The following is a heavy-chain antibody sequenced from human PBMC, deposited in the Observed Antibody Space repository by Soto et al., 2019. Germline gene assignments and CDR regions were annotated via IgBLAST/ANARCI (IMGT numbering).Heavy chain of an antibody. CDR1: GFTFSDYY. CDR2: ISSSGDYT. D-gene: IGHD4-17*01. V-gene: IGHV3-11*06. CDR3: AREDGNTLAR. Sequence: QVQLVESGGGLVKPGGSLRLSCAASGFTFSDYYFSWIRQAPGKGLEWVSYISSSGDYTKYADSVKGRFNISRDNAKKSLFLQLNTLRDEDTAIYYCAREDGNTLARWGQGTLVTVSS. J-gene: IGHJ4*02.